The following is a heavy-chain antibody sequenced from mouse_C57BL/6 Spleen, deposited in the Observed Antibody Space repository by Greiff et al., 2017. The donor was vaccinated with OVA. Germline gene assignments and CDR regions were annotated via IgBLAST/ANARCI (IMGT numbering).Heavy chain of an antibody. V-gene: IGHV1-69*01. J-gene: IGHJ4*01. D-gene: IGHD1-1*01. CDR2: IDPSDSYT. Sequence: QVQLQQPGAELVMPGASVKLSCKASGYTFTSYWMHWVKQRPGQGLEWIGEIDPSDSYTNYNQKFKGKSTLTVDKSSSTAYMQLSSLTSEDSAVYYCARSGTTVRVFYAMGYWGQGTSVTVSS. CDR1: GYTFTSYW. CDR3: ARSGTTVRVFYAMGY.